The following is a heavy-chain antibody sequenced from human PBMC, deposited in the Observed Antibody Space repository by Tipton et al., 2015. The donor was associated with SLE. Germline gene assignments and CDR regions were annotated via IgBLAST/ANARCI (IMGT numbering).Heavy chain of an antibody. Sequence: TLSLTCTVSGGSISSNYWSWIRQPPGKGLEWIGYIYYSGSTNYNPSLKSRVTISVDTSKNQFSLKLSSVTAADTAVYYCARGESWPEYFQHWGQGTLVTVSS. V-gene: IGHV4-59*01. J-gene: IGHJ1*01. CDR2: IYYSGST. CDR3: ARGESWPEYFQH. D-gene: IGHD6-13*01. CDR1: GGSISSNY.